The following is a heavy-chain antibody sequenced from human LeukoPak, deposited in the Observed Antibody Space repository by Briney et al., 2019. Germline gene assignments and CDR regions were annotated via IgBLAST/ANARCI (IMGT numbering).Heavy chain of an antibody. D-gene: IGHD1-26*01. J-gene: IGHJ4*02. Sequence: SETLSFTCTVSGYSIGRSYYWGWIRQPPGKGLEWIGSIYYSGSSYYNPSLKSRVTISLDTSRNQFSLKLSSVTAADTAVYYCARSVATGGNFWGQGTLVTVSS. V-gene: IGHV4-38-2*02. CDR1: GYSIGRSYY. CDR2: IYYSGSS. CDR3: ARSVATGGNF.